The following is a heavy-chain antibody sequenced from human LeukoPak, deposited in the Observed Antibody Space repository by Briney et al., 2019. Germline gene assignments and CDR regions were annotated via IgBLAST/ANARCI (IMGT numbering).Heavy chain of an antibody. D-gene: IGHD6-13*01. CDR1: GYTFTSYD. CDR2: MNPNSGNT. CDR3: ARGPGYSSSWYIADYYYYYGMDV. Sequence: ASVKVSCKASGYTFTSYDINWVRQATGQGLEWMGWMNPNSGNTGYAQKFQGRVTMTRNTSISTAYMELSSLRSEDTAVYYCARGPGYSSSWYIADYYYYYGMDVWGQGTTVTVSS. J-gene: IGHJ6*02. V-gene: IGHV1-8*01.